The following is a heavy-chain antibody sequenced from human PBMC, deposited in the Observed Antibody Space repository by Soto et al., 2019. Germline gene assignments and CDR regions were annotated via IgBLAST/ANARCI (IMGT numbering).Heavy chain of an antibody. CDR3: ASDYGL. CDR1: GFTFGTHW. V-gene: IGHV3-7*04. CDR2: INQGGTAK. Sequence: EVQLVESGGGLVQPGGSLRLSCAVSGFTFGTHWMSWVRQAPGKGPEWVANINQGGTAKSYVDSVKGRFTISRDNAKNSLYLQMNSVRVEDTACYYCASDYGLGGQGSLVTVSS. J-gene: IGHJ4*02. D-gene: IGHD4-17*01.